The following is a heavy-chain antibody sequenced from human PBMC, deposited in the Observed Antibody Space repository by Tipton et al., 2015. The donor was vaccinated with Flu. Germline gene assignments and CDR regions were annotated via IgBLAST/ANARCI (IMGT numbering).Heavy chain of an antibody. J-gene: IGHJ4*02. V-gene: IGHV4-34*01. CDR2: INHSGST. D-gene: IGHD3-22*01. Sequence: TLSLTCAVYGGSFSGYYWSWIRQPPGKGLEWIGEINHSGSTNYNPSLKSRVTISVDTSKNQFSLKLSSVTAADTAVYYCASYYDSSGYYDAGFDYWGQGTLVTVSS. CDR1: GGSFSGYY. CDR3: ASYYDSSGYYDAGFDY.